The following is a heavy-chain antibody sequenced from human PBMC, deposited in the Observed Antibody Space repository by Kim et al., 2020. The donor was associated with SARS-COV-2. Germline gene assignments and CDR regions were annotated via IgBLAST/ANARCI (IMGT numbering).Heavy chain of an antibody. CDR2: ICNDGSNI. CDR1: GFTFSSYG. D-gene: IGHD3-10*01. Sequence: GGSLRLSCAASGFTFSSYGMHWVRQAPGKGLEWVAVICNDGSNIYYADSVKGRFTISRDNSKNTLYLQMNSLRAEDTAVYYCAREEGNYYGSGSYKRYYYSGMYVSGQGDTVTVSS. CDR3: AREEGNYYGSGSYKRYYYSGMYV. V-gene: IGHV3-33*01. J-gene: IGHJ6*02.